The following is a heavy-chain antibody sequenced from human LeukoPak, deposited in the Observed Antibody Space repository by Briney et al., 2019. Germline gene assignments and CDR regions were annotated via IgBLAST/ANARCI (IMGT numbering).Heavy chain of an antibody. CDR1: GFTFSDYN. D-gene: IGHD6-13*01. V-gene: IGHV3-11*01. CDR3: AVQRTLWQQVLDH. J-gene: IGHJ4*02. Sequence: GGSLRLSCAASGFTFSDYNMRWIRQAPGKGLERVSSISRSGSTKYYADSVKGRFTISRDNAKNSLFLQMNSLRAEDAAVYYCAVQRTLWQQVLDHWGQGTLVTVSS. CDR2: ISRSGSTK.